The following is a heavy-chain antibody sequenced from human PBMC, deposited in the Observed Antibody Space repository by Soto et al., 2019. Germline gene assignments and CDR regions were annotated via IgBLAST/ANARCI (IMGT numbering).Heavy chain of an antibody. CDR2: IVVGSGNT. CDR3: AARGGFGELLRVDY. D-gene: IGHD3-10*01. CDR1: GFTFTSSA. Sequence: QMPLVQSGPEVKKPGTSVKVSCKASGFTFTSSAVQWVRQARGQRLEWIGWIVVGSGNTNYAQKFQERVTITRDMSTSTAYMELSSLRSEDTAVYYCAARGGFGELLRVDYWGQGTLVTVSS. V-gene: IGHV1-58*01. J-gene: IGHJ4*02.